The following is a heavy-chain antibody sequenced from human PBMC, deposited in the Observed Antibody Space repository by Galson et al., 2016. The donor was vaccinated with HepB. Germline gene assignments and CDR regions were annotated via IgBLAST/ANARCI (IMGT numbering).Heavy chain of an antibody. V-gene: IGHV3-53*01. CDR1: GLTLNTKY. J-gene: IGHJ3*01. CDR2: IYPDDST. Sequence: SLRLSCAASGLTLNTKYMTWVRQAPGKGLEWVSVIYPDDSTYYADPVRGRFTISSDSSKNTLYLQMNSLRAEDTAVYYCARDEPPSTGGALDVWGQGTMVTVSS. D-gene: IGHD1-14*01. CDR3: ARDEPPSTGGALDV.